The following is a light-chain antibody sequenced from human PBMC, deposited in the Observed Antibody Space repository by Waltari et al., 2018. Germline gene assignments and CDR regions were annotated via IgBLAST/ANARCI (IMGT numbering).Light chain of an antibody. CDR3: QQYYSTPWT. CDR2: WAS. V-gene: IGKV4-1*01. J-gene: IGKJ1*01. Sequence: SNNKNYLAWYQQKPVQPPKLLIYWASTRESGVPDRFSGSGSGTDFTLTISSLQAEDVAVYYCQQYYSTPWTFGQGTKVEIK. CDR1: SNNKNY.